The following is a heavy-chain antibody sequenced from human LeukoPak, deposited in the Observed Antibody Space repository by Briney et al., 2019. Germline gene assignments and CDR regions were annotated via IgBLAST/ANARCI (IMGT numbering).Heavy chain of an antibody. Sequence: GGSLRLSCAASGFTFSSYWMSLVRQAPGKGLEWVANIKQDGSEKYYVDSVKGRFTISRDSAKNPLYLQMNSLRAEDMALYYCAKEHYGRYFDYWGQGTLVTVSS. CDR3: AKEHYGRYFDY. CDR2: IKQDGSEK. J-gene: IGHJ4*02. D-gene: IGHD4-17*01. V-gene: IGHV3-7*03. CDR1: GFTFSSYW.